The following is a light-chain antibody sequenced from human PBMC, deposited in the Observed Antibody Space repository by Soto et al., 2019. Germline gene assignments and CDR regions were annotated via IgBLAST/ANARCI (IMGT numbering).Light chain of an antibody. J-gene: IGKJ4*01. CDR1: QSISSY. Sequence: DIPMTQSPSSLSASVGDRVTITCRASQSISSYLNWYQQKPGKAPKLLIYAASSLQSGVPSRFSGSGSGTDFTLTISSLQPEDFATYYCQQSYTTPLTVGGGTKMEIK. CDR3: QQSYTTPLT. V-gene: IGKV1-39*01. CDR2: AAS.